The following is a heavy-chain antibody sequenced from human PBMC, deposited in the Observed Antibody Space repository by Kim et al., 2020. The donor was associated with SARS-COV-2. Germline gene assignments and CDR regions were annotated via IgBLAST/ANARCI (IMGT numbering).Heavy chain of an antibody. CDR1: GGSISSYY. D-gene: IGHD1-26*01. CDR3: ARRVGASFDY. Sequence: SETLSLTCTVSGGSISSYYWSWIRQPPGKGLEWIGYIYYSGSTNYNPSLKSRVTISVDTSKNQFSLKLSSVTAADTAVYYCARRVGASFDYWGQGTLVTVSS. J-gene: IGHJ4*02. V-gene: IGHV4-59*08. CDR2: IYYSGST.